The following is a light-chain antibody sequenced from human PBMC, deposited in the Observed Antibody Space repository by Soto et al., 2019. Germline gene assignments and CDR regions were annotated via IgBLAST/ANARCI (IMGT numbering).Light chain of an antibody. Sequence: EIVLTQSPGTLSLSPGERATLSCRASQTFSNSFLSWYQQIPGQTPRLLIYGASGRADGIPHRFSGSGFGTDFTLTISKVEPEDFAVYYCQQYGTPRSVTFGQGTRLEIK. CDR3: QQYGTPRSVT. CDR1: QTFSNSF. CDR2: GAS. V-gene: IGKV3-20*01. J-gene: IGKJ5*01.